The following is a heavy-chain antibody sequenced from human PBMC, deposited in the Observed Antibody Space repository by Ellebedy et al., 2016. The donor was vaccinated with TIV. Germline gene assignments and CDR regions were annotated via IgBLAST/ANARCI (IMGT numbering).Heavy chain of an antibody. Sequence: MPSETLSLTCAVYVGSFSGYYWSWIRQPPGKGLEWIGEFNHSGITNYNPSLKSRVTISVDTSKNQFSLKVNSVTAAETAVYYCARGKSNLYRSIVARPYDYWGQGTLVTVSS. D-gene: IGHD6-6*01. CDR1: VGSFSGYY. J-gene: IGHJ4*02. CDR3: ARGKSNLYRSIVARPYDY. V-gene: IGHV4-34*01. CDR2: FNHSGIT.